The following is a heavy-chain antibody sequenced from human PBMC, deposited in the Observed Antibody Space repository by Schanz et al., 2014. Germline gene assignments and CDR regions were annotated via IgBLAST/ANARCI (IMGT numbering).Heavy chain of an antibody. J-gene: IGHJ6*02. Sequence: QVQLVESGGCVVQPGRSLRLSCAASGFSFSSYAMHWVRQAPGEGLEWVAVISYDGSNKYYADSVKGRFTISRDNSKNTLYLQMNSLRAEDTAVYYCARDEGGGYYYYGMDVWGQGTTVTVSS. CDR2: ISYDGSNK. CDR1: GFSFSSYA. CDR3: ARDEGGGYYYYGMDV. D-gene: IGHD2-15*01. V-gene: IGHV3-30*04.